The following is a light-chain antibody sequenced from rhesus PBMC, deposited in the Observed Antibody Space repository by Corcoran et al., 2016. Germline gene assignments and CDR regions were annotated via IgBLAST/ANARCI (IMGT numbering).Light chain of an antibody. CDR1: QGISNK. J-gene: IGKJ4*01. CDR2: GAS. CDR3: QHGYGIPLT. V-gene: IGKV1-33*02. Sequence: DIQMTQSPSSLSASVGDTVTITCQASQGISNKLAWYQQKPGKVPNLLFYGASTSQSGVPSRFRGSGSGTDFTLTISSLQAEDFATDYCQHGYGIPLTFGGGTKVEL.